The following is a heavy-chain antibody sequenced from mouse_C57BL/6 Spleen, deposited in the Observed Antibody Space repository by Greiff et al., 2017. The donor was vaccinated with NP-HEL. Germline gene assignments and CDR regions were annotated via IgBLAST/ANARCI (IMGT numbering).Heavy chain of an antibody. CDR1: GYTFTDYY. CDR2: IGPGSGST. D-gene: IGHD1-1*01. J-gene: IGHJ2*01. V-gene: IGHV1-77*01. Sequence: QVQLQQSGAELVKPGASVKISCKASGYTFTDYYINWVKQRPGQGLAWIGKIGPGSGSTYYNEKFKGKAPLTADKSSSTAYMQLSSLTSEDSAVYFCARGNYYGSSYTSYFDYWGQGTTLTVSS. CDR3: ARGNYYGSSYTSYFDY.